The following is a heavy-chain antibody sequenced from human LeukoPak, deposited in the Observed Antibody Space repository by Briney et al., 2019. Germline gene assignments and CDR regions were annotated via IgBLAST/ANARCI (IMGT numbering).Heavy chain of an antibody. V-gene: IGHV3-73*01. CDR3: TRGGYYDSSGYSD. CDR1: GFTFSGSA. CDR2: IRSKANSYAT. D-gene: IGHD3-22*01. Sequence: PGGSLRLSCAASGFTFSGSAMHWVRQASGKGLEWVGRIRSKANSYATAYAASVKGRFTISRDDSKNTAYLQMNSLKTEDTAVYYCTRGGYYDSSGYSDWGQGTLVTVSS. J-gene: IGHJ4*02.